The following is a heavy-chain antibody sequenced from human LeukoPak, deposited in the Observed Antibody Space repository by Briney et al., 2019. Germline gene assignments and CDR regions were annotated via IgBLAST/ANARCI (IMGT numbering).Heavy chain of an antibody. V-gene: IGHV4-34*01. D-gene: IGHD6-19*01. CDR2: INHSGST. J-gene: IGHJ6*02. Sequence: PSETLSLTCAVYGGSFSGYYWSWIRQPPGKGLEWIEEINHSGSTNYNPSLKSRVTISVDTSKNQFSLKLSSVTAADTAVYYCARDRGTRVIAVAGRYYYGMDVWGQGTTVTVSS. CDR1: GGSFSGYY. CDR3: ARDRGTRVIAVAGRYYYGMDV.